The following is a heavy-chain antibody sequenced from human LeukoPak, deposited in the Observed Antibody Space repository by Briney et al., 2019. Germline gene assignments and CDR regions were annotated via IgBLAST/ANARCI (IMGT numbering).Heavy chain of an antibody. Sequence: WASVKVSCKASGGTFSSYAISWVRQAPGQGLEWMGGIIPIFGTANYAQKFQGRVTITADESTSTAYMELSSLRSEDTAVYYCARVGVTPVPLDYWGQGTLVTVSS. D-gene: IGHD4-23*01. CDR2: IIPIFGTA. J-gene: IGHJ4*02. CDR3: ARVGVTPVPLDY. V-gene: IGHV1-69*13. CDR1: GGTFSSYA.